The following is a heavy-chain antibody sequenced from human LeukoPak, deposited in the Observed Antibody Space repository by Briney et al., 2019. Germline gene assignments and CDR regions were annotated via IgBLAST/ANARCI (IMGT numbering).Heavy chain of an antibody. CDR2: IIPIFGTA. CDR1: GGTFSSYA. J-gene: IGHJ6*03. V-gene: IGHV1-69*13. Sequence: GASVKVSCKASGGTFSSYAISWVRQAPGQGLEWMGGIIPIFGTANYAQKFQGRVTITADESTSTAYMELSSLRSEDTAVYYCARGYAQWLVRAYYYYYMDVWGKGTTVTISS. D-gene: IGHD6-19*01. CDR3: ARGYAQWLVRAYYYYYMDV.